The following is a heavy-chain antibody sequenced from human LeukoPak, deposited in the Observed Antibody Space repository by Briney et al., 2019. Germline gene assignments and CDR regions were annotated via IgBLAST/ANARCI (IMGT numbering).Heavy chain of an antibody. J-gene: IGHJ4*02. Sequence: GGSLRLSCAASGFTFSSYAMSWVRQAPGKGLEWVSAISGSGGSTYYADSVKGRFTISRDNAKNSLYLQMNSLRAEDTAVYYCARDLTLYGDYSSNWGQGTLVTVSS. D-gene: IGHD4-17*01. V-gene: IGHV3-23*01. CDR3: ARDLTLYGDYSSN. CDR2: ISGSGGST. CDR1: GFTFSSYA.